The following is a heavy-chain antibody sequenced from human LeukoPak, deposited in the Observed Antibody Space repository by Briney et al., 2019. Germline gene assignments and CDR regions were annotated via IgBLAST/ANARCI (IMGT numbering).Heavy chain of an antibody. D-gene: IGHD2-15*01. CDR3: ARGVVAASPLYYYYGMDV. CDR2: IYYSGNT. J-gene: IGHJ6*02. Sequence: PSQTLSLTCTVSGGSISSGGYYWSWIRQHPGKGLEWIGYIYYSGNTYYNPSLKSRVTISVDTSKNQFSLKLSSVTAADTAVYFCARGVVAASPLYYYYGMDVWGQGTTVTVSS. V-gene: IGHV4-31*03. CDR1: GGSISSGGYY.